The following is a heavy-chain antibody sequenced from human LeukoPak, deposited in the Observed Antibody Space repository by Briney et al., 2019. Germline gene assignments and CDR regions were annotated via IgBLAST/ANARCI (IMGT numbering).Heavy chain of an antibody. Sequence: GGSLRLSCAASGFTFRSYSLNWVRQAPGKGLEWVSYISSSSSTIYYANSVKGRFTISRDNAKNSLYLQMNSLRAEDTAVYYCARDSRGYCSGGSCFHYAFDIWGQGTMVTVSS. CDR3: ARDSRGYCSGGSCFHYAFDI. V-gene: IGHV3-48*01. CDR2: ISSSSSTI. CDR1: GFTFRSYS. D-gene: IGHD2-15*01. J-gene: IGHJ3*02.